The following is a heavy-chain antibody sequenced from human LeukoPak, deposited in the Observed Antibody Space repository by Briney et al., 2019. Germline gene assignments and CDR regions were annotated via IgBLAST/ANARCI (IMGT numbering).Heavy chain of an antibody. V-gene: IGHV3-23*01. CDR2: MRGSGGST. D-gene: IGHD2-2*01. CDR1: GFTFSSYG. J-gene: IGHJ3*02. Sequence: GGPLRLSCAVSGFTFSSYGMSWVRQAPGKGLEWVSGMRGSGGSTYYADSVKGRFTISRDNSKNTLYLQMSSLTAEDTAVYYCAKDVRQLDAFDIWGQGTMVTVSS. CDR3: AKDVRQLDAFDI.